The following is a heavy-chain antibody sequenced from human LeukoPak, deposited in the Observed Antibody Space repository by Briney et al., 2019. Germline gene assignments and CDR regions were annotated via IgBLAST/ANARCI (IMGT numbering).Heavy chain of an antibody. D-gene: IGHD6-13*01. J-gene: IGHJ2*01. CDR1: GFTVSSNY. CDR3: ARTLYSSSWYAWYFDL. Sequence: GGSLRLSCAASGFTVSSNYMSWVRQAPGKGLEWVSATSGSDGTTYYADSVKGRFTISRDNSKNTLYLQMDSLRAEDTAVYYCARTLYSSSWYAWYFDLWGRGTLVTVSS. V-gene: IGHV3-23*01. CDR2: TSGSDGTT.